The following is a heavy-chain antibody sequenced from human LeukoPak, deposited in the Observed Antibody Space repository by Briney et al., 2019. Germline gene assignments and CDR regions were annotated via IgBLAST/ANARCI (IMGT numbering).Heavy chain of an antibody. D-gene: IGHD2-2*01. CDR1: GFTFNNYA. Sequence: GGSLRLSCAASGFTFNNYAMSWVRQAPGKGLEWVSAISASGGTTYYADSVKGRFTISRDNSENTLFLQMNSLRAEDTAVYYCAKEPREYCSSTSCPSWFDSWGQGTLVTFSS. J-gene: IGHJ5*01. CDR3: AKEPREYCSSTSCPSWFDS. CDR2: ISASGGTT. V-gene: IGHV3-23*01.